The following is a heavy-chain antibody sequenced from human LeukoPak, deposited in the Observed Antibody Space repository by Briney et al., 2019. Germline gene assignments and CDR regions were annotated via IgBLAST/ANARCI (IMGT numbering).Heavy chain of an antibody. CDR2: MYYSGST. CDR1: GGSTSSSSYY. CDR3: ARRRGYSGYGTFDP. D-gene: IGHD5-12*01. Sequence: SETLSLTCTVSGGSTSSSSYYWGWIRQPPGKGLEWIGSMYYSGSTYYNPSLKSRVTISVDTSKNQFSLKLSSVTAADTAVYYCARRRGYSGYGTFDPWGQGTLVTVSS. J-gene: IGHJ5*02. V-gene: IGHV4-39*01.